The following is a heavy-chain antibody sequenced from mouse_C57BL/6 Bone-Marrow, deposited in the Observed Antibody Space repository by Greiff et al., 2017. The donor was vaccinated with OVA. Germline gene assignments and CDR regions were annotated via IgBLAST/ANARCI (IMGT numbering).Heavy chain of an antibody. Sequence: VHVKQSGAELVKPGASVKLSCTASGFNIKDYYMHWVKQRTEQGLEWIGRIDPEAGETKYAPKFQGKATITADTSSNTAYLRLSSLTSEDTAVYYCARLGGDGYYYAMDYWGQGTSVTVSS. J-gene: IGHJ4*01. D-gene: IGHD2-3*01. CDR3: ARLGGDGYYYAMDY. CDR1: GFNIKDYY. CDR2: IDPEAGET. V-gene: IGHV14-2*01.